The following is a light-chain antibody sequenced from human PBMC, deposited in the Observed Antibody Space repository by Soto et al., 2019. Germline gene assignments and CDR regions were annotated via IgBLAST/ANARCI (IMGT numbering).Light chain of an antibody. CDR1: QAIRND. CDR3: LQDFNYFS. V-gene: IGKV1-6*01. J-gene: IGKJ5*01. CDR2: AAS. Sequence: AVQVNQSPSSLSASVGDRVTITCRASQAIRNDLGWYQQKPGKAPKLLIYAASTLQSGVPSRFSGSGFGTDFTLTISSLQPEDFATYYCLQDFNYFSFGQGTRLEIK.